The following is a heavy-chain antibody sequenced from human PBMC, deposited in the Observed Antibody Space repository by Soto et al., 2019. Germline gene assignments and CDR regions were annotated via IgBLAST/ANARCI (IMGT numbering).Heavy chain of an antibody. CDR2: SRNKANSYTT. J-gene: IGHJ4*02. CDR3: VRGKNSFDY. Sequence: PGGSLRLSCAVSGFMFSDHDMDGVRQAPGKGLEWVGRSRNKANSYTTEYAASVKGRFTGSRDDSKNSLYLQMNSLKTEDTAVYYCVRGKNSFDYWGQGTLVTVSS. CDR1: GFMFSDHD. V-gene: IGHV3-72*01.